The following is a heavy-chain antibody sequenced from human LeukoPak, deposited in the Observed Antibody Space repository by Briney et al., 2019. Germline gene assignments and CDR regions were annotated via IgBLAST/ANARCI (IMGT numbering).Heavy chain of an antibody. CDR1: GFTFSSYA. Sequence: GRSLRLSCAASGFTFSSYAMHWVRKAPGKGLEWVAVISYDGSNKYYADSVKGRFTISRDNSKNTLYLQMNSLRAEDTAVYYCARDLGYDYYDSSGYENWFDPWGQGTLVTVSS. D-gene: IGHD3-22*01. CDR2: ISYDGSNK. V-gene: IGHV3-30-3*01. CDR3: ARDLGYDYYDSSGYENWFDP. J-gene: IGHJ5*02.